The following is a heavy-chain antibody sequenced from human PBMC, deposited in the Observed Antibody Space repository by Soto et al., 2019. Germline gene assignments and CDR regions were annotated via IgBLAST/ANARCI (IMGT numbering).Heavy chain of an antibody. J-gene: IGHJ6*02. CDR2: IYYSGST. Sequence: PSETLYLTCTVSGGSISSGDYYWSWIRQPPGKGLEWIGYIYYSGSTYYNPSLKSRVTISVDTSKNQFSLKLSSVTAADTAVYYCARDHYVYDILTGYGYYYGMDVWGQGTTVTVSS. CDR1: GGSISSGDYY. CDR3: ARDHYVYDILTGYGYYYGMDV. V-gene: IGHV4-30-4*01. D-gene: IGHD3-9*01.